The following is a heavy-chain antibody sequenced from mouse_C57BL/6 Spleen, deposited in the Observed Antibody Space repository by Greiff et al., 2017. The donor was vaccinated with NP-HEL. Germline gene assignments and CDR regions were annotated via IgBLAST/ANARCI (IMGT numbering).Heavy chain of an antibody. CDR2: INSDGGST. V-gene: IGHV5-2*01. Sequence: EVQLVESGGGLVQPGESLKLSCESNEYEFPSHDMSWVRKTPEKRLELVAAINSDGGSTYYPDTMERRIIISRDNTKKTLYLQMSSLRSEDTALCYCARRGDDYEGFAYWGQGTLVTVSA. CDR1: EYEFPSHD. D-gene: IGHD2-4*01. CDR3: ARRGDDYEGFAY. J-gene: IGHJ3*01.